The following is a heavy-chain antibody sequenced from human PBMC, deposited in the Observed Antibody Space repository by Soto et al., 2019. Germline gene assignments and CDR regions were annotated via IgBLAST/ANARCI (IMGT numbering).Heavy chain of an antibody. D-gene: IGHD3-10*01. CDR2: ISYDGSNK. V-gene: IGHV3-30*03. J-gene: IGHJ6*02. CDR3: AIIIGSGYGMDV. CDR1: GFTFSRYD. Sequence: QVQLVESGGGVVQPGKSLRLSCAASGFTFSRYDMHWVRQAPGTGPEWVAVISYDGSNKYCADSVKGRFTISRDNSKNPVYLQMNSLRAEDTAVYYCAIIIGSGYGMDVWGQGTTVTVSS.